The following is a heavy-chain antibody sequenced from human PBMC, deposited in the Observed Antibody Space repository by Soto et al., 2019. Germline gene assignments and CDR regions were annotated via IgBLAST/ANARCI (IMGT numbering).Heavy chain of an antibody. V-gene: IGHV4-38-2*02. CDR3: ARNHGGQSGNFILAK. J-gene: IGHJ4*02. D-gene: IGHD2-21*01. CDR1: ACSITRACY. Sequence: LETLSLTCTFCACSITRACYWGWMREPPGKGLEWIGSSHHGGCPYYNPSLKSRVTISVDTSKNQLALKLTSVAAADAAVYYCARNHGGQSGNFILAKWVQGTPVTVS. CDR2: SHHGGCP.